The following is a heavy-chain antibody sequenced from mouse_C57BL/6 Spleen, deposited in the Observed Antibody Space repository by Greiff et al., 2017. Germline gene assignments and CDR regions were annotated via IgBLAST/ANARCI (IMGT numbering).Heavy chain of an antibody. CDR3: ASPMVTGREYFDY. D-gene: IGHD2-2*01. Sequence: EVQLQQSGPELVKPGASVKISCKASGYTFTDYYMNWVKQSHGKSLEWIGDINPNNGGTSYNQKFKGKATLTVDKSTSPAYMELRSLTSEDSAVYYCASPMVTGREYFDYWGQGTTLTVSS. CDR1: GYTFTDYY. J-gene: IGHJ2*01. CDR2: INPNNGGT. V-gene: IGHV1-26*01.